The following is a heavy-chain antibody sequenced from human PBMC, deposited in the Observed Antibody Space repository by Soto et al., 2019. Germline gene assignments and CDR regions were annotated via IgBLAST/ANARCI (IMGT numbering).Heavy chain of an antibody. D-gene: IGHD2-8*01. CDR2: IYWDDDK. Sequence: QITLKESGPTLVKPTQTLTLTCTFSGFSLCTGAVGVGWLRQPPGKALEWLGFIYWDDDKRYSPSLKSRLTLTKDTSKYQVVLTATNRDPVDTGTCCCAPALYFGSHRDYWGQGTLVTVSS. CDR1: GFSLCTGAVG. CDR3: APALYFGSHRDY. J-gene: IGHJ4*02. V-gene: IGHV2-5*02.